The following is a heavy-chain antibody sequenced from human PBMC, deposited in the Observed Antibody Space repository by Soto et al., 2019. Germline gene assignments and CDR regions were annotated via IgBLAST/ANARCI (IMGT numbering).Heavy chain of an antibody. J-gene: IGHJ6*02. D-gene: IGHD1-7*01. CDR1: GGSISISY. CDR3: ARTYNWNYNYYYYGMDV. V-gene: IGHV4-59*01. CDR2: IYYSGST. Sequence: PSETLSRTCTVSGGSISISYCICIRQPPFKGLEWSGYIYYSGSTNYNPTLKSRVTISVDTSKNQFSLKLSSVTAADTAVYYCARTYNWNYNYYYYGMDVWGQGTTVTVSS.